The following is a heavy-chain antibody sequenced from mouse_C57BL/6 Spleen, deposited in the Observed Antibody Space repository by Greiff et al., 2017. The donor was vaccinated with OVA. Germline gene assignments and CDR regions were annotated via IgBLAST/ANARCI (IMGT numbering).Heavy chain of an antibody. CDR3: SHYGSSYYYAMDY. J-gene: IGHJ4*01. V-gene: IGHV1-55*01. Sequence: QVQLQQPGAELVKPGASVKMSCKASGYTFTSYWITWVKQRPGQGLEWIGDIYPGSGSTNYNEKFKSKATLTVDTSSSTAYMQLSSLTSEDSAVYYCSHYGSSYYYAMDYWGQGTSVTVSS. CDR2: IYPGSGST. CDR1: GYTFTSYW. D-gene: IGHD1-1*01.